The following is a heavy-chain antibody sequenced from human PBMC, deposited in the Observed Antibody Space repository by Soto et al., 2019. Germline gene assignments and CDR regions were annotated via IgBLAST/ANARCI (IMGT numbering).Heavy chain of an antibody. CDR1: GGPIRSYY. J-gene: IGHJ4*02. CDR2: IAYTGIT. CDR3: AREGFSGYEALDY. D-gene: IGHD5-12*01. V-gene: IGHV4-59*01. Sequence: SETLSLTCSVSGGPIRSYYLSLVRHAPGKGLEWIAYIAYTGITGYNPSLRSRVTISGDTSQNVFSLKMTSVTAADAAVYYCAREGFSGYEALDYWGQGILVTVSS.